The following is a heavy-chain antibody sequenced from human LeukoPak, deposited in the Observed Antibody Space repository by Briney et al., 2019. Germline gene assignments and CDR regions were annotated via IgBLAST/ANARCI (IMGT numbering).Heavy chain of an antibody. CDR3: AREPRYCSSTSCYNYFDY. Sequence: PSETLSLTCTVSGGSVSNGNYYWSWIRQPPGKGLEWIGNMHYSGSTNYNPSLKSRVTISVDTSMNQFSLLLTSVTAADTAVYYCAREPRYCSSTSCYNYFDYWGQGTLVTVSS. V-gene: IGHV4-61*01. J-gene: IGHJ4*02. CDR1: GGSVSNGNYY. CDR2: MHYSGST. D-gene: IGHD2-2*02.